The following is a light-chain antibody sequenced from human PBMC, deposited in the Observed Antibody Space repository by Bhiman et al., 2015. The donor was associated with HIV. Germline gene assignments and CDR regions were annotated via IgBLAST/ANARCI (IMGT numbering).Light chain of an antibody. Sequence: QSVLTQPPSASGTPGQRVTISCSGTTSNIGTNYVSWYQQMPPTAPKLLIYDNRKRPSDIPDRFSGSKSGTSATLAITGLQSGDEADYFCGTWDNSLSMVVFGEGTKLTVL. J-gene: IGLJ2*01. CDR3: GTWDNSLSMVV. V-gene: IGLV1-51*01. CDR2: DNR. CDR1: TSNIGTNY.